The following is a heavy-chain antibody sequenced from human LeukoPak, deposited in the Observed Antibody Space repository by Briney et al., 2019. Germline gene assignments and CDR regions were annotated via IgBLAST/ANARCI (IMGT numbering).Heavy chain of an antibody. Sequence: GGSLRLSCAASGFTFSSYWVSWVRQAPGKGLEWVANIKQDGSEKYYVDSVKGRFTISRDNAKNSLYLQMNSLRAEDTAVYYCARGGYIGDWGQGTLVTVSS. CDR3: ARGGYIGD. CDR1: GFTFSSYW. CDR2: IKQDGSEK. D-gene: IGHD5-12*01. V-gene: IGHV3-7*02. J-gene: IGHJ4*02.